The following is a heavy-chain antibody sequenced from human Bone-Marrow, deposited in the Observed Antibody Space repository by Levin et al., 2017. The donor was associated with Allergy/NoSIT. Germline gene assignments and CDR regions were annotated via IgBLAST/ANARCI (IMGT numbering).Heavy chain of an antibody. V-gene: IGHV4-59*01. J-gene: IGHJ4*02. CDR1: GGSISSYY. CDR2: IYYSGST. CDR3: ARYSGYDPHFDY. Sequence: SQTLSLTCTVSGGSISSYYWSWIRQPPGKGLEWIGYIYYSGSTNYNPSLKSRVTISVDTSKNQFSLKLSSVTAADTAVYYCARYSGYDPHFDYWGQGTLVTVSS. D-gene: IGHD5-12*01.